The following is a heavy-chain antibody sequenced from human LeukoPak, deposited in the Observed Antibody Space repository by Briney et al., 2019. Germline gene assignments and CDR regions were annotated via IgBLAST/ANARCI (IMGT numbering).Heavy chain of an antibody. CDR1: GGSFSGYY. J-gene: IGHJ4*02. CDR3: ARAGYSYGYRPFDY. Sequence: SETLSLTCAVYGGSFSGYYWSWIRQPPGKGLEWIGEINHSGSTNYNPSLKSRVTISVDTSKNQFPLKLSSVTAADTAVYYCARAGYSYGYRPFDYWGQGTLVTVSS. V-gene: IGHV4-34*01. D-gene: IGHD5-18*01. CDR2: INHSGST.